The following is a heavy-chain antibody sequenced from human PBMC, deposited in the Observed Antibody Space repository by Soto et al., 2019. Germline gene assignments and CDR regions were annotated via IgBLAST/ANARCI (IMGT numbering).Heavy chain of an antibody. J-gene: IGHJ6*02. D-gene: IGHD4-17*01. Sequence: GRPLRPSGAALGIAFDDFAMCWVHQVRGKALEWLSVVNWDSATTIYADSVKGRFIISRDNSTISVYLQRNSLRSEDSDMCDSAKGATVTTHYQYYGIDVWGQGTTVTVSS. CDR3: AKGATVTTHYQYYGIDV. CDR1: GIAFDDFA. CDR2: VNWDSATT. V-gene: IGHV3-43D*04.